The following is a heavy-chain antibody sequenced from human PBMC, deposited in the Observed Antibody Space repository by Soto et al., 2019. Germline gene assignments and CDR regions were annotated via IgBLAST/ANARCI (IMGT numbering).Heavy chain of an antibody. CDR1: VGTFSSYA. D-gene: IGHD4-17*01. V-gene: IGHV1-69*01. Sequence: QVQLVQSGAEVKKPGSSVKVSCKASVGTFSSYAISWVRQAPGQGLELMGGIITIFGRANYAKKFQGRVTLTAGESTRTANKEVSSLRSEDTAVHYCARGGDDYGEPVVGDYGMDVWGQGTTGPVSS. J-gene: IGHJ6*02. CDR2: IITIFGRA. CDR3: ARGGDDYGEPVVGDYGMDV.